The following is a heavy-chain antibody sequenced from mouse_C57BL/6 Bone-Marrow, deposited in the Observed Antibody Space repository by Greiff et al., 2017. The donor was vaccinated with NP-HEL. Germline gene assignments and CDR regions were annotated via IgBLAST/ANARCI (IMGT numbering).Heavy chain of an antibody. V-gene: IGHV1-39*01. CDR1: GYSFTDYN. Sequence: VQLQQSGPELVKPGASVKISCKASGYSFTDYNMNWVKQSNGKSLEWIGVINPNYGTTSYNQKFKGKATLTVDQSSSTAYMQLNSLTSEDSAVYYCASIYYYGSSPYWYFDVWGTGTTVTVSS. CDR2: INPNYGTT. D-gene: IGHD1-1*01. J-gene: IGHJ1*03. CDR3: ASIYYYGSSPYWYFDV.